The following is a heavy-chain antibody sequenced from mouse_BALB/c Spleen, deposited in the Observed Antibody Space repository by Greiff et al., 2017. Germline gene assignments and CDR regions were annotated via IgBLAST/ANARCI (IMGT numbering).Heavy chain of an antibody. Sequence: LVKTGASVKISCKASGYSFTGYYMHWVKQSHGKSLEWIGYISCYNGATSYNQKFKGKATFTVDTSSSTAYMQFNSLTSEDSAVYYCARSPANWDGGWYFDVWGAGTTITVSS. CDR2: ISCYNGAT. D-gene: IGHD4-1*01. V-gene: IGHV1S34*01. CDR1: GYSFTGYY. J-gene: IGHJ1*01. CDR3: ARSPANWDGGWYFDV.